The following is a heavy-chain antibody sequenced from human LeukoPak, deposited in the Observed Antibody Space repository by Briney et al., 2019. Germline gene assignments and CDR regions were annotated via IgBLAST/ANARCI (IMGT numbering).Heavy chain of an antibody. CDR1: GFTLDDFA. CDR2: INWISDSI. Sequence: GGSLRLSCAASGFTLDDFAMHWVRQAPGKGLEWVSGINWISDSIGYADSVKGRFTISRDNAKNSLYLQMNSLRAEDTAFYYCVKGSGFYTYDLDYFDYWGQGTLVTVSS. D-gene: IGHD3/OR15-3a*01. J-gene: IGHJ4*02. V-gene: IGHV3-9*01. CDR3: VKGSGFYTYDLDYFDY.